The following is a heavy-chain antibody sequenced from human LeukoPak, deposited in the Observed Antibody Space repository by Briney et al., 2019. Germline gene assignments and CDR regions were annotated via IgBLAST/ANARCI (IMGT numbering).Heavy chain of an antibody. CDR3: ARVRLSGVIDY. Sequence: PSETLSLTCTVSGGSMYDYYWSWIRQPPVKGLEWIGHIHYNGRTNYNPSLESPATISIDMSKNQLSLNLSSVTAADTAVYYCARVRLSGVIDYWSQGTLVTVSS. D-gene: IGHD2-15*01. CDR2: IHYNGRT. CDR1: GGSMYDYY. J-gene: IGHJ4*02. V-gene: IGHV4-59*01.